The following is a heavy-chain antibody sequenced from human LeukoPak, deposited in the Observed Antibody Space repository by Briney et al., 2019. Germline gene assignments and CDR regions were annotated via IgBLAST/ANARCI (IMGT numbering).Heavy chain of an antibody. J-gene: IGHJ4*02. D-gene: IGHD2-15*01. CDR3: ARQGIVVVVAAQFDY. CDR2: IYYSGST. V-gene: IGHV4-39*01. CDR1: GGSIGSSSYY. Sequence: SETLSLTCTVSGGSIGSSSYYWGWIRQPPGKGLDWIGSIYYSGSTYYNPSLKSRVTISVDTSKNQFSLKLSSVTAADTAVYYCARQGIVVVVAAQFDYWGQGTLVTVSS.